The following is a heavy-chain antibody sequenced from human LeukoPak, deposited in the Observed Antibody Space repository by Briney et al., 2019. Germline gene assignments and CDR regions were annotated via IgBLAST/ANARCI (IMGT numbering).Heavy chain of an antibody. D-gene: IGHD5-24*01. CDR3: TRVGYIDEGIDY. CDR1: GFTFSSYT. V-gene: IGHV3-21*06. CDR2: ISANSNT. Sequence: PGGSLRLSCAASGFTFSSYTMSWFRQAPGKGLEWVSAISANSNTWYTGSVKGRFTISRDNAKNSLYLQMNSLRAEDTAIYYCTRVGYIDEGIDYWGQGTLVTVSS. J-gene: IGHJ4*02.